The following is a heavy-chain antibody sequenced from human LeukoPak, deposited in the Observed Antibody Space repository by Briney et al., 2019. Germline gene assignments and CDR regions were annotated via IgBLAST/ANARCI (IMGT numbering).Heavy chain of an antibody. V-gene: IGHV4-38-2*02. CDR1: GYSISSGYY. D-gene: IGHD3-22*01. Sequence: SETLSLTCTVSGYSISSGYYWGWIRQPPGKGLEWIGSIYHSGSTYYNPSLKSRVTISVDTSKNQFSLKLSSVTAADTAVYYCARVQGYYYWYFDLWGRGTLVTVSS. J-gene: IGHJ2*01. CDR3: ARVQGYYYWYFDL. CDR2: IYHSGST.